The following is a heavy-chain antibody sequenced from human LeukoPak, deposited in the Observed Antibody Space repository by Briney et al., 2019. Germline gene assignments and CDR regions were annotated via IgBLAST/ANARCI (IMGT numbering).Heavy chain of an antibody. CDR1: GFTFSSYA. V-gene: IGHV3-23*01. J-gene: IGHJ5*02. D-gene: IGHD6-13*01. CDR2: ISGSGGTT. Sequence: GSLRLSCAASGFTFSSYAMNWVRQAPGKGQEWVSAISGSGGTTYYADSVKGRFTISRDNSKNTLHLQMNSLRAEDTAVYYCAKAENDIRTVAAANDPWGQGTLVTVSS. CDR3: AKAENDIRTVAAANDP.